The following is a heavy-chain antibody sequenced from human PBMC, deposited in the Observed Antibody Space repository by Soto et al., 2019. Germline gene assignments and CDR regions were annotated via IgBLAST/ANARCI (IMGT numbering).Heavy chain of an antibody. CDR2: ISGRGDST. CDR3: ARRGSGSYYDY. CDR1: GFTFSTYA. D-gene: IGHD1-26*01. J-gene: IGHJ4*02. Sequence: EVQLLESGGGLVQPGGSLRLSCAASGFTFSTYAMRWVPQAPGKGLEWVSAISGRGDSTYYADSVKGRFTISRDNSKNTLYLQMNSLRAEDTAVYYCARRGSGSYYDYWGQGTLVTVSS. V-gene: IGHV3-23*01.